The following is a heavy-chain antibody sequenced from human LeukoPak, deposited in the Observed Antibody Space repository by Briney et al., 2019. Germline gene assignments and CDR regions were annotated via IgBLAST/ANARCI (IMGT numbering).Heavy chain of an antibody. CDR3: ARGSYDSSDFEYFHH. J-gene: IGHJ1*01. CDR1: EYTFTGNY. D-gene: IGHD3-22*01. Sequence: GASVKVSCKASEYTFTGNYMHWVRQAPGQGLEWMGWINPNSGGTNYAQKFQGRVTMTRGTSISTAYMELNRLRSDDTAVYYCARGSYDSSDFEYFHHWGQGTLVTVSS. CDR2: INPNSGGT. V-gene: IGHV1-2*02.